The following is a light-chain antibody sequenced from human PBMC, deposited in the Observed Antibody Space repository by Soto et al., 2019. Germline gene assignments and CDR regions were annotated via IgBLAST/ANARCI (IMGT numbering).Light chain of an antibody. Sequence: QSVLTQPASVSGSPGQSITISCTGTSSDVGSYNLVSWFQHHPGKAPKLLIYEGTKRPSGVSNRFSGSKSGNTASLKISGLQAEDEADYYCCSYAGSSSDVFGTGTKGTVL. J-gene: IGLJ1*01. V-gene: IGLV2-23*01. CDR2: EGT. CDR3: CSYAGSSSDV. CDR1: SSDVGSYNL.